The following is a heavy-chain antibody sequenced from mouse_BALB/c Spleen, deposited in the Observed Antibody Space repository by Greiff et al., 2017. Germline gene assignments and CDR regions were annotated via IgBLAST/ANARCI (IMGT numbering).Heavy chain of an antibody. J-gene: IGHJ4*01. CDR3: TRESGGYAMDY. V-gene: IGHV1S81*02. D-gene: IGHD1-3*01. CDR2: INPSNGGT. CDR1: GYTFTSYY. Sequence: QVQLQQSGAELVTPGASVTLSCKASGYTFTSYYMYWVKQRPGQGLEWIGEINPSNGGTNFNEKFKSKATLTVDKSSSTAYMQLSSLTSEDSAVYYCTRESGGYAMDYWGQGTSGTVSS.